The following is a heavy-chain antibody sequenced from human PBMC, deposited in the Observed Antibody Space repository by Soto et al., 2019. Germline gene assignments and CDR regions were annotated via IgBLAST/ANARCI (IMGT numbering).Heavy chain of an antibody. Sequence: EVQLLESGGGLGQGGGSLRLSCAASGFTFSSYTMNWVRQAPGKRLEWVSLISARGGSTYYADSVKGRFTISRDNSKNTLYLQMNSLRAEDTGVYYCARDPPNDKTQLDYGMDVWGQGTAVTVSS. D-gene: IGHD2-2*01. J-gene: IGHJ6*02. V-gene: IGHV3-23*01. CDR2: ISARGGST. CDR1: GFTFSSYT. CDR3: ARDPPNDKTQLDYGMDV.